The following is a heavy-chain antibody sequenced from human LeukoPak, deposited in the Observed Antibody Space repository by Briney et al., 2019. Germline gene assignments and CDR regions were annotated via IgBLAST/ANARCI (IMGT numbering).Heavy chain of an antibody. CDR3: ARGLFAYYYDNSGYRGYFDY. D-gene: IGHD3-22*01. V-gene: IGHV5-51*01. J-gene: IGHJ4*02. CDR1: GYRFTSYW. Sequence: GESLKISCEGSGYRFTSYWIGWVRQRPGKGLGWMGIIYPGDSDTRYSPSFQGQVTISADKSISTAYLQWSSLRASDTAMYYCARGLFAYYYDNSGYRGYFDYWGQGTLVTVSS. CDR2: IYPGDSDT.